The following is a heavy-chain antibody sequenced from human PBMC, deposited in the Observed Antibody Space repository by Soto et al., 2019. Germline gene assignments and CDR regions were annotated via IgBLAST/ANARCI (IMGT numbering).Heavy chain of an antibody. Sequence: PGVSLRLSCAASGFTFSSYAMSWVRQAPGKGLEWVSAISGSGGSTYYADSVKGRFTISRDNSKNRLYLQMNSLRAEDTAVYYCAKCDSSGYYRYYYYYYGMDVWGQGTTDTVSS. CDR1: GFTFSSYA. V-gene: IGHV3-23*01. CDR3: AKCDSSGYYRYYYYYYGMDV. D-gene: IGHD3-22*01. J-gene: IGHJ6*02. CDR2: ISGSGGST.